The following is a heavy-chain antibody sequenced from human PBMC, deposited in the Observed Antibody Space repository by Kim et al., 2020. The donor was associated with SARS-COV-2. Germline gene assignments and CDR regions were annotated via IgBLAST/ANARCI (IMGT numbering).Heavy chain of an antibody. J-gene: IGHJ4*02. CDR1: GYTFTSNT. V-gene: IGHV1-3*01. CDR2: INVANGNR. D-gene: IGHD1-1*01. CDR3: ARDGMTRNGGYYSDY. Sequence: ASVKVSCKASGYTFTSNTLHWVRQAPGQGLEWMGWINVANGNRKYLQKFQDRLIITRDTSATTAYMELRSMTTEDTAVYYCARDGMTRNGGYYSDYWGQGTLVTVSS.